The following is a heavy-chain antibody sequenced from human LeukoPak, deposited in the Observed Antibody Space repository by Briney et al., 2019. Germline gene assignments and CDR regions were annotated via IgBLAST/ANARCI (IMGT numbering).Heavy chain of an antibody. V-gene: IGHV4-34*01. CDR2: ISHSGST. CDR3: AREGYCSGGSCRYWVDY. D-gene: IGHD2-15*01. CDR1: GGSFSGYY. J-gene: IGHJ4*02. Sequence: SETLSLTCAVYGGSFSGYYWSWIRQPPGKGLEWIGEISHSGSTNYNPSLKSRVTISVDTSKNQFSLKLSSVTAADTAVYYCAREGYCSGGSCRYWVDYWGQGTLVTVSS.